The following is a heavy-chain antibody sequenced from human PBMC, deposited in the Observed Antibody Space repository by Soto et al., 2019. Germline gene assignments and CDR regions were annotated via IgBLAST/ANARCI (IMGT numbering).Heavy chain of an antibody. CDR3: ARAPLN. V-gene: IGHV4-59*12. Sequence: PSETLSLTCTVSGGSISSYYWSWIRQPPGKGLEWIGYIYYSGSTYYNPSLKSRVTISVDTSKNQFSLKLGSVTAADTAVYYCARAPLNWGQGTLVTVSS. CDR2: IYYSGST. CDR1: GGSISSYY. J-gene: IGHJ4*02.